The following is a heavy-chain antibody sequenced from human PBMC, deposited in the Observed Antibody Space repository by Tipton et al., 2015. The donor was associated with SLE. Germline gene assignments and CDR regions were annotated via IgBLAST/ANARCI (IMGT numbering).Heavy chain of an antibody. J-gene: IGHJ4*02. V-gene: IGHV3-11*04. CDR3: ARDGGIFGVVSFDY. Sequence: SLRLSCAASGFTVSSNYMSWVRQAPGKGLEWVSYISSGGSTIYYADSVKGRFTISRDNAKNSLYLQMNSLRAEDTAVYYCARDGGIFGVVSFDYWGQGSLVTVSS. D-gene: IGHD3-3*01. CDR2: ISSGGSTI. CDR1: GFTVSSNY.